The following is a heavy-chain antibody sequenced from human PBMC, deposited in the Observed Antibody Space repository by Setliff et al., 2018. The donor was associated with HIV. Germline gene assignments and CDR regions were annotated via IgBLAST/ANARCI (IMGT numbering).Heavy chain of an antibody. CDR3: SRHLGYCSTTNSC. J-gene: IGHJ4*02. Sequence: SETLSLTCTVSGDSIGSSSYYWAWIRQPPGKGLEWIGNIYYSGSTYYNPSLKTRVTISVDGSKNQFSLKLKSVTAADTAVYYCSRHLGYCSTTNSCWGQGTPVTVSS. V-gene: IGHV4-39*01. CDR1: GDSIGSSSYY. CDR2: IYYSGST. D-gene: IGHD2-2*03.